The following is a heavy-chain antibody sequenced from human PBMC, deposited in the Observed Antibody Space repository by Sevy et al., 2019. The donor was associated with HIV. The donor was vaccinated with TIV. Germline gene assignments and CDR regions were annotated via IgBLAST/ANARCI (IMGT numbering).Heavy chain of an antibody. CDR2: ISGSGDST. CDR1: AFSFNTYA. D-gene: IGHD3-16*01. J-gene: IGHJ4*02. Sequence: GGSLRLSCAASAFSFNTYAMSRVRRAPWKGLEWVSTISGSGDSTFYSDSVKGRFTISRDNSKNTLYLQMNSLRAEDTAVYYCAKPRGSFYFDYWGQGTLVTVSS. V-gene: IGHV3-23*01. CDR3: AKPRGSFYFDY.